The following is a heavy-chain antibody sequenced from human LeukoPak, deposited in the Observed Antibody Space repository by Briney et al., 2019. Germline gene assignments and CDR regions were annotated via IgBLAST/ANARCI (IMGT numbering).Heavy chain of an antibody. D-gene: IGHD3-16*01. CDR3: ARETSQKGAHYMDV. V-gene: IGHV4-61*02. CDR2: IYTSGST. Sequence: SQTLSLTCTVSGGSISSGSYYWSWIRQPAGKGLEWIGRIYTSGSTNYNPSLKSRVTISVDTSKNQFSLKLSSVTAADTAVYYCARETSQKGAHYMDVWGKGTTVTISS. CDR1: GGSISSGSYY. J-gene: IGHJ6*03.